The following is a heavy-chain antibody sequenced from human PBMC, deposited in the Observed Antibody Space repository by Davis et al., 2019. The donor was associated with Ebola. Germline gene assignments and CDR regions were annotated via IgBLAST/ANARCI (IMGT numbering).Heavy chain of an antibody. Sequence: GGSLRLSCVASGFTFSSYAMGWVRQTPEKGLQWVSTIGGFGGGTLYADSVRGRFTISRDNSRTTLDLEMNGLTADDTAIYYCVRRAPVYGNLFDSWGQGTLVTVSS. D-gene: IGHD1-26*01. CDR2: IGGFGGGT. CDR1: GFTFSSYA. J-gene: IGHJ4*02. CDR3: VRRAPVYGNLFDS. V-gene: IGHV3-23*01.